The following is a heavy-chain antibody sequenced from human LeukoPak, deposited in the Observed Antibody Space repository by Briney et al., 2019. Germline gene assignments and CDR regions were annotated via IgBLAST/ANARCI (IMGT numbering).Heavy chain of an antibody. Sequence: SETLSLTCTVSGGSISSYYWSWIRQPPRKGLEWSGYIYYSGSTNYIPSLKRQVIISVDTSKNQYSLKLRSVTAADTPVYYCARRPGSYSYFDYWGQGTLVTVSS. V-gene: IGHV4-59*08. J-gene: IGHJ4*02. CDR2: IYYSGST. CDR1: GGSISSYY. D-gene: IGHD2-21*01. CDR3: ARRPGSYSYFDY.